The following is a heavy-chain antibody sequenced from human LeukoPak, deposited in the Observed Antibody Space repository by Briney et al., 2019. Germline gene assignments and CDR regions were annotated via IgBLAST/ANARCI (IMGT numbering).Heavy chain of an antibody. Sequence: YPSETLSLTCTVSGGSISSYYWSWIRQPPGKGPEWIGYIYNSGSTNYNPSLKSRVTISVDTSENQFSLKLSSVTAADTAVYYCATSYEDYNWFDPWGQGTLVTVSS. V-gene: IGHV4-59*01. D-gene: IGHD5-18*01. CDR2: IYNSGST. J-gene: IGHJ5*02. CDR3: ATSYEDYNWFDP. CDR1: GGSISSYY.